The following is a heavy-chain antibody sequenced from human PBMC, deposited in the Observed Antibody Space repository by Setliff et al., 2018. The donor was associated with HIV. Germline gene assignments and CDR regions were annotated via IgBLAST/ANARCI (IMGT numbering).Heavy chain of an antibody. J-gene: IGHJ4*02. Sequence: PGESLKISCKASGYSFTNYWVGWVRQMPGNGLEWMGLIWPDDSDTMYSPSFQGQVTMSVDKSISTADLQWSSLKAPDTAMYYCARLSKYYDFWTPEYWGQGTLVTVS. V-gene: IGHV5-51*01. CDR3: ARLSKYYDFWTPEY. CDR1: GYSFTNYW. D-gene: IGHD3-3*01. CDR2: IWPDDSDT.